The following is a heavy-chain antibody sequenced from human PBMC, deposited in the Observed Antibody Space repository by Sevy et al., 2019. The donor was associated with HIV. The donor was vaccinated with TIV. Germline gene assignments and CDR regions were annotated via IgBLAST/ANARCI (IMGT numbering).Heavy chain of an antibody. J-gene: IGHJ6*02. V-gene: IGHV4-59*01. D-gene: IGHD3-9*01. CDR2: IYYSGST. CDR1: GGSISSYY. CDR3: ARGTLVYYDILPGHYYGMDV. Sequence: SETLSLTCTVSGGSISSYYWSWIRQPPGKGLEWIGYIYYSGSTNYNPSLKSRVTISVDTSKNQFSLKLSSVTAADTAVYYCARGTLVYYDILPGHYYGMDVWGQGTTVTVSS.